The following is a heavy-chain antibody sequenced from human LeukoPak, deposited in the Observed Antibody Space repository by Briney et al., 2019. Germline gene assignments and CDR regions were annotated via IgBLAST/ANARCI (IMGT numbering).Heavy chain of an antibody. V-gene: IGHV1-2*04. Sequence: ASVKVSCKASGYTFTGYYMHWVRQAPGQGLEWMGWINPNSGGTNYAQKFQGWVTMTRDTSISTAYMELSRLRSDDTAVYYCARPKYGSWVSFDYWGQGTLVTVSS. CDR2: INPNSGGT. J-gene: IGHJ4*02. CDR3: ARPKYGSWVSFDY. CDR1: GYTFTGYY. D-gene: IGHD6-13*01.